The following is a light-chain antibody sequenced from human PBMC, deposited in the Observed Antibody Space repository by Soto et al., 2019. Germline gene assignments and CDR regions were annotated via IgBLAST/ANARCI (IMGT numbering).Light chain of an antibody. CDR1: QSISSY. CDR2: AAS. CDR3: QQSYSTSALT. V-gene: IGKV1-39*01. J-gene: IGKJ4*01. Sequence: DIQMTQSPSSLSASVGDRVTITCRASQSISSYLNWYQQKPGKAPKLLIYAASSLQSGVPSRFSGSGSGTDFTLTISSLQPEAFATYYCQQSYSTSALTFGGGTKVEIK.